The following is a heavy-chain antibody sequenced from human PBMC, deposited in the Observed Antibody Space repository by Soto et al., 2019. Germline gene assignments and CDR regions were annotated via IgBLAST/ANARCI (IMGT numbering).Heavy chain of an antibody. D-gene: IGHD6-19*01. V-gene: IGHV3-48*01. CDR3: ARAGIAVAGPPIYYYYYMDV. Sequence: GGSLRLSCAASGFTFSSYSMNWVRQAPGKGLEWVSYISSSSSTIYYADSVKGRFTISRDNAKNSLYLQMNSLRAEDTAVYYCARAGIAVAGPPIYYYYYMDVWGKGTTVTVSS. CDR1: GFTFSSYS. CDR2: ISSSSSTI. J-gene: IGHJ6*03.